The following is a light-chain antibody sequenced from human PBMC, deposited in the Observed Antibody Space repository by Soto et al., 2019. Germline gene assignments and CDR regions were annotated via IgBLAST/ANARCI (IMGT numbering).Light chain of an antibody. V-gene: IGKV1-5*03. CDR3: QQYNSYSPLT. Sequence: DIQMTQDPSILSASVGDRVTITWRASQSISSWLAWYQQKPGKAPKLLIYKASGLESGVPSRFSGSGSGTDFTLTISSLQPDDFATYYCQQYNSYSPLTFGGVS. J-gene: IGKJ4*01. CDR2: KAS. CDR1: QSISSW.